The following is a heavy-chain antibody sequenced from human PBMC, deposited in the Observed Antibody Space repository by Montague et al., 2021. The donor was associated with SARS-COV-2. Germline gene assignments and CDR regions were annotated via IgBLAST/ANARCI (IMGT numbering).Heavy chain of an antibody. V-gene: IGHV4-31*03. CDR1: GGSISSGGYY. J-gene: IGHJ2*01. CDR3: ARSPEPMIILIITSLNWYFDL. D-gene: IGHD3-22*01. CDR2: IYYSGST. Sequence: TLSPTCTVSGGSISSGGYYWSWIRQHPGKGLEWIGYIYYSGSTYYNPSLKSRVTISVDTSKNQFSLKMSSVTAADTAVYHCARSPEPMIILIITSLNWYFDLWGRGTLVTVSS.